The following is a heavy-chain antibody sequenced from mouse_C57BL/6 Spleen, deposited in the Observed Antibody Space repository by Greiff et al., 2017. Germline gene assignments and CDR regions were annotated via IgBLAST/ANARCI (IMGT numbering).Heavy chain of an antibody. CDR2: ISSGSSTI. CDR1: GFTFSDYG. D-gene: IGHD4-1*01. J-gene: IGHJ2*01. CDR3: ARELGRGGYFDY. V-gene: IGHV5-17*01. Sequence: VQLKESGGGLVKPGGSLKLSCAASGFTFSDYGMHWVRQAPEKGLEWVAYISSGSSTIYYADTVKGRFTISRNNAKNTLFLLMTNRRSEDAAVYYCARELGRGGYFDYWGQGTTLTVSS.